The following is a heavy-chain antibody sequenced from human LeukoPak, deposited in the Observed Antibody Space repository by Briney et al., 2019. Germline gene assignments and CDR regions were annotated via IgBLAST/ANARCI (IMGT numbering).Heavy chain of an antibody. J-gene: IGHJ6*04. Sequence: SETLSLTCTVSGGSISTYYWSWIRQPPGKGLEWIGYIYYSGSTNYNPSLKSRVTISIDTSKNHFSLRLSSVTAADTAVYYCARSSGSYYTVYYYGMDVWGEGTTVTVSS. CDR3: ARSSGSYYTVYYYGMDV. CDR1: GGSISTYY. V-gene: IGHV4-59*01. CDR2: IYYSGST. D-gene: IGHD3-10*01.